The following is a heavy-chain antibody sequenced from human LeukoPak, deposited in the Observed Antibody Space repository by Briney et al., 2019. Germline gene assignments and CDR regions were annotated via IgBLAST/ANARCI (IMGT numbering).Heavy chain of an antibody. V-gene: IGHV3-7*01. Sequence: GGSLRLSCAASGFTFGGHWMSWVRQAPGKGLEWVAYINQGGSDKYYVDSVKGRFTISRDHANNLLYLQMNSLRGEDTAVYYCTRDRSRAEDDWGQGPLVTVSS. J-gene: IGHJ4*02. CDR1: GFTFGGHW. D-gene: IGHD1-14*01. CDR3: TRDRSRAEDD. CDR2: INQGGSDK.